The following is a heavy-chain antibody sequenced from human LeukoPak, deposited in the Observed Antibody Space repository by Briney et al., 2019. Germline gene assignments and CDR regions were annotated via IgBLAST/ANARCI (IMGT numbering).Heavy chain of an antibody. J-gene: IGHJ4*02. CDR2: IKQGGSQQ. V-gene: IGHV3-7*01. Sequence: GGSLRLSCAASGFTFSSYCMSWVRQAPGKGLEWVANIKQGGSQQYYVDSVKGRFTISRDNAKNSLYLQMNSLRPEDTSVYYCARGRLPSAIFEPFDYWGQGALVTVSS. D-gene: IGHD2-2*02. CDR3: ARGRLPSAIFEPFDY. CDR1: GFTFSSYC.